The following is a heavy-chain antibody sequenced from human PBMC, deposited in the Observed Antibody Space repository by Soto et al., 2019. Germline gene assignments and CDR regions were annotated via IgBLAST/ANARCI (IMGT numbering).Heavy chain of an antibody. Sequence: LSLTCTVSGGSISPYQWSWIRQPPGKGLEWIGYIYYTGTINYNPSLKSRVTIAAGTSKNQFSLKLNSVTAADTAVYWCARDPVDGYAFFDNWGQGALVTVSS. CDR1: GGSISPYQ. D-gene: IGHD5-12*01. CDR3: ARDPVDGYAFFDN. CDR2: IYYTGTI. V-gene: IGHV4-59*01. J-gene: IGHJ5*02.